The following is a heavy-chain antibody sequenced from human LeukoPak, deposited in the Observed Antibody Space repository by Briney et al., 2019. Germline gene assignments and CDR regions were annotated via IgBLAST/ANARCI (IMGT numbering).Heavy chain of an antibody. CDR3: ARHADTSYYYYYMDV. V-gene: IGHV1-69*13. D-gene: IGHD1-26*01. J-gene: IGHJ6*03. CDR2: IIPIFGTA. Sequence: SVKVSCKASGYTFTSYGISWVRQAPGQGLEWMGGIIPIFGTANYAQKFQGRVTITADESTSTAYMELSSLRSEDTAVYYCARHADTSYYYYYMDVWGKGTTVTISS. CDR1: GYTFTSYG.